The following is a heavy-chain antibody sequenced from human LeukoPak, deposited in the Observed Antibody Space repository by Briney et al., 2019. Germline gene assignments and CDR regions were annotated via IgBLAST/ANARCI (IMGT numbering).Heavy chain of an antibody. CDR3: ARQTTSNSYDSSGEDSDY. CDR2: IYYSGST. V-gene: IGHV4-39*01. CDR1: GGSISSSSYY. Sequence: SETLSLTCTVSGGSISSSSYYWGWIRQPPGKGLEWIGSIYYSGSTYYNPSLKSRVTISVDTSKNQFSLKLSSVTAADTAVYYCARQTTSNSYDSSGEDSDYWGQGTLVTVSS. D-gene: IGHD3-22*01. J-gene: IGHJ4*02.